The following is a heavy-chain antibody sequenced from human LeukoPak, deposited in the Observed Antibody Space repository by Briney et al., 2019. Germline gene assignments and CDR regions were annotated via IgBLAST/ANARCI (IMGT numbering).Heavy chain of an antibody. CDR1: GYTLTELS. Sequence: ASVKVSCKVSGYTLTELSMHWVRQAPGKGLEWMGGFDPEDGETIYAQKFQGRVTMTEDTSTDTAYMELSSLRSEDTAVYYCATPGGLTEYFDWPNYWGQGTLVTVSS. CDR2: FDPEDGET. D-gene: IGHD3-9*01. J-gene: IGHJ4*02. CDR3: ATPGGLTEYFDWPNY. V-gene: IGHV1-24*01.